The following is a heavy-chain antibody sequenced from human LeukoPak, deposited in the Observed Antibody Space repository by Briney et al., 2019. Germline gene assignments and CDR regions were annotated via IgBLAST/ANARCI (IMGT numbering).Heavy chain of an antibody. V-gene: IGHV4-38-2*02. Sequence: KPSETLSLTCTVSGGSISSGYYWGWIRQPPGKGLEWIGSIYHSGSTYYNPSLKSRVTISVDTSKNQFSLKLSSVTAADTAVYYCATTGYCSSTSCYPEMDYWGQGTLVTVSS. CDR3: ATTGYCSSTSCYPEMDY. D-gene: IGHD2-2*01. CDR1: GGSISSGYY. CDR2: IYHSGST. J-gene: IGHJ4*02.